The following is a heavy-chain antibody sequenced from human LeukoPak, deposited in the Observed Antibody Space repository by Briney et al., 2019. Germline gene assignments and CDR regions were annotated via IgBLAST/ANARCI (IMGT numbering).Heavy chain of an antibody. CDR2: IYYSGST. V-gene: IGHV4-59*01. Sequence: SETLSLTCTVSGGSISSYYWSWIRQPPGKGLELIGYIYYSGSTNHNPSLKSRATISVDMSKNQFSLKLSSVTAADTAVYYCARAHYSSGHYSNWGQGTLVTVSS. J-gene: IGHJ4*02. CDR3: ARAHYSSGHYSN. D-gene: IGHD3-22*01. CDR1: GGSISSYY.